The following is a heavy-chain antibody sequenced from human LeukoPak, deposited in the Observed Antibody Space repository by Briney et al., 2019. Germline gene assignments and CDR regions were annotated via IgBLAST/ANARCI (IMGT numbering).Heavy chain of an antibody. J-gene: IGHJ4*02. D-gene: IGHD3-22*01. Sequence: PETLSLTCTVSGGSISSSSYYWGWIRQPPGKGLEWIGSIYYSGSTYYNPSLKSRVTISIDTSKNQFSLKLSSVTAADTAVYYCAREYYYDSSGYDYWGQGTLVPVSS. CDR1: GGSISSSSYY. CDR3: AREYYYDSSGYDY. CDR2: IYYSGST. V-gene: IGHV4-39*07.